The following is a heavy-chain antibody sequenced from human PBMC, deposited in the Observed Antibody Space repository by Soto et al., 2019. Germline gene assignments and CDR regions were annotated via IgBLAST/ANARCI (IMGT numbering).Heavy chain of an antibody. CDR1: GYTFTNYD. V-gene: IGHV1-18*04. D-gene: IGHD1-1*01. J-gene: IGHJ2*01. CDR3: ARDPTANRASVYFDL. CDR2: ISTERDLT. Sequence: QVRLVQSEGEVKKPGASVKVSCRASGYTFTNYDISWVRQVPGQGLEWMGWISTERDLTKYAQKFQGRVTMTTDTFTTTAYMELKSLRFADAAVYYCARDPTANRASVYFDLWGRGTLVNVSS.